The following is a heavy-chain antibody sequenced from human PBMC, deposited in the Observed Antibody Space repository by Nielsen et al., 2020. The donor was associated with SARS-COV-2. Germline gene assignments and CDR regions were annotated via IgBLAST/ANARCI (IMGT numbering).Heavy chain of an antibody. CDR1: GYSFANYG. CDR3: ARARGDIVVVPAAPRGDFDY. CDR2: ISYNGDT. V-gene: IGHV1-18*04. Sequence: ASVKVSCKASGYSFANYGISWVRQAPGQGLEWMGWISYNGDTNYSEKLQGRVTMTTDTSTSTAYMELRSLRSDDTAVYYCARARGDIVVVPAAPRGDFDYWGQGTLVTVSS. D-gene: IGHD2-2*01. J-gene: IGHJ4*02.